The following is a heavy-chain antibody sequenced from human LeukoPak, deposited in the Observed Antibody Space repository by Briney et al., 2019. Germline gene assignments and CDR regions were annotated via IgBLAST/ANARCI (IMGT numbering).Heavy chain of an antibody. V-gene: IGHV1-69*06. CDR1: GGTFSSYA. J-gene: IGHJ4*02. D-gene: IGHD3-10*01. CDR3: ARGPYYYGSGSYYWNYFDY. CDR2: IIPIFGTA. Sequence: GASVKVSCKASGGTFSSYAISWVRQAPGQGLEWMGGIIPIFGTANYAQKFQGRVTITADKSTSTAYMELSSLRSEGTAVYYCARGPYYYGSGSYYWNYFDYWGQGTLVTVSS.